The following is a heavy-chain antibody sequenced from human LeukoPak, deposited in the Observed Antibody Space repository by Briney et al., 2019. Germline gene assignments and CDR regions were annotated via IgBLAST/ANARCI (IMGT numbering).Heavy chain of an antibody. J-gene: IGHJ3*02. CDR2: ISYDGSDK. Sequence: PGGSLRLSCAASGFTFSNYGMHWLRQAPGKGLEWVAVISYDGSDKYYADSVKGRFTISGDNSKSTLYLQMNSLRVDDTAVYYCAKPKRAYCGGDCYVDAFDIWGQGTMVTVSS. CDR1: GFTFSNYG. V-gene: IGHV3-30*18. D-gene: IGHD2-21*02. CDR3: AKPKRAYCGGDCYVDAFDI.